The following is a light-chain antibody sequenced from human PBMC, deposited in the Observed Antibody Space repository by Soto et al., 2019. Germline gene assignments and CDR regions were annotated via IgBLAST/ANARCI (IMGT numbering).Light chain of an antibody. V-gene: IGLV2-14*03. CDR1: NSDVGGYNY. J-gene: IGLJ1*01. Sequence: QSVLTQHVSVSGSPRQSITISCTGTNSDVGGYNYVSWYQQHPGKAPKVLIYDVSSRPSGLSNRFSGSKSGHTASLIISGLQAEDEADYFCASYAYSIAYGFGSGTKVTVL. CDR3: ASYAYSIAYG. CDR2: DVS.